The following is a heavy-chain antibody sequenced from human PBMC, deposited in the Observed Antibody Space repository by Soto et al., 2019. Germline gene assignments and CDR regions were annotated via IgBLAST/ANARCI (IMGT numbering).Heavy chain of an antibody. D-gene: IGHD6-19*01. Sequence: TSETLSLTCTVSGGSISSSSYYWGWIRQPPGKGLEWIGSFYYSGGTYYNPSLKSRVTISVDKSKNQFSLKLSSVTAADTAVYYCARTIAVAGNDYWGQGTLVTVSS. CDR2: FYYSGGT. V-gene: IGHV4-39*07. CDR1: GGSISSSSYY. J-gene: IGHJ4*02. CDR3: ARTIAVAGNDY.